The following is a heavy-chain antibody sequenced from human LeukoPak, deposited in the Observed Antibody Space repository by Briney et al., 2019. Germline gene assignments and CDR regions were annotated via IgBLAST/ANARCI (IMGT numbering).Heavy chain of an antibody. CDR2: IYPGDSDT. D-gene: IGHD6-13*01. CDR1: GYSFTSYW. Sequence: KSGESLQISCQGSGYSFTSYWIAWVRQMPGKGLEWMGIIYPGDSDTRYSPSFQGQVTVSADKSISTAYLQWSSLKASDTALYYCARGKQQLVELDYWGQGTLVTVSS. J-gene: IGHJ4*02. V-gene: IGHV5-51*01. CDR3: ARGKQQLVELDY.